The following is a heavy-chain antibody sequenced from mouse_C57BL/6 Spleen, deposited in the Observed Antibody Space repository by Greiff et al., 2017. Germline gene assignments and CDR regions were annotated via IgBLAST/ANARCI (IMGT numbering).Heavy chain of an antibody. CDR2: IYPGSGST. CDR1: GYTFTSYW. V-gene: IGHV1-55*01. J-gene: IGHJ2*01. D-gene: IGHD4-1*01. Sequence: QVQLKQPGAELVKPGASVTMSCKASGYTFTSYWITWVKQRPGQGLEWIGDIYPGSGSTNYNEKFKSKATLTVDTSSSTAYMQLSSLTSEDSAVYYCARIWGGYFDYWGQGTTLTVSS. CDR3: ARIWGGYFDY.